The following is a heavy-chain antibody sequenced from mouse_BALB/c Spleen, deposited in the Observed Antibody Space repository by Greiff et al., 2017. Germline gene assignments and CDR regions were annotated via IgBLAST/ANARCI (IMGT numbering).Heavy chain of an antibody. CDR3: ARLGDGYHYYAMDY. D-gene: IGHD2-3*01. J-gene: IGHJ4*01. CDR2: ISSGSSTI. Sequence: EVKLMESGGGLVQPGGSRKLSCAASGFTFSSFGMHWVRQAPEKGLEWVAYISSGSSTIYYADTVKGRFTISRDNPKNTLFLKMTSLRSEDTAMYYCARLGDGYHYYAMDYWGQGTSVTVSS. CDR1: GFTFSSFG. V-gene: IGHV5-17*02.